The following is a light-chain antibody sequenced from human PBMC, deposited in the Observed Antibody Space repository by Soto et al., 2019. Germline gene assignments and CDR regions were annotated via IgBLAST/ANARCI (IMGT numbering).Light chain of an antibody. V-gene: IGKV3-15*01. J-gene: IGKJ1*01. Sequence: EIVMTQSPATLSVSPGERATLSCRASESVSSNLAWYKQKPGQAPRLLIYGASTRATGIPARFSGSGSGTEFTLTISSLQSEDFVVYYCQQYNNWPLWTFGQGTKVEIK. CDR3: QQYNNWPLWT. CDR1: ESVSSN. CDR2: GAS.